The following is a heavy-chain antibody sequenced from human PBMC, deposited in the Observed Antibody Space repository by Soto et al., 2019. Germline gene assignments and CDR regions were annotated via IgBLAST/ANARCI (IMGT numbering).Heavy chain of an antibody. D-gene: IGHD3-9*01. Sequence: QVQLQESGPGLVKPSQTLSLTCTVSGGSISSGGYYWSWIRQHPGKGLEWIGYIYYSGSTYYNPSLKSRVTISVDTSKNQFSLKLSSVTAADTAVYYCARDLLDILTGDRWFDPWGQGTLVTVSS. J-gene: IGHJ5*02. CDR2: IYYSGST. CDR3: ARDLLDILTGDRWFDP. V-gene: IGHV4-31*03. CDR1: GGSISSGGYY.